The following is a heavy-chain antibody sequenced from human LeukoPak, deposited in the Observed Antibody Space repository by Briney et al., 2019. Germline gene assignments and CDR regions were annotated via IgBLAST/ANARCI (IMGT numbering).Heavy chain of an antibody. CDR3: GASRQYVGAFDI. CDR1: GFTFSTYE. V-gene: IGHV3-48*03. Sequence: GGSLRLFRAPSGFTFSTYELCWVRHAPGKGLEWISYISSGGTTIKYADSVRGRFTISRDDGRESLYLQMNSLRVEDTAIYYCGASRQYVGAFDIWGQGTLVSVSS. D-gene: IGHD3-16*01. J-gene: IGHJ3*02. CDR2: ISSGGTTI.